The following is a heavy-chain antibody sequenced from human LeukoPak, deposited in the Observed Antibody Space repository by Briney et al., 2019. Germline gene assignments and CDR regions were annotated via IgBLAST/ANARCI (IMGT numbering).Heavy chain of an antibody. Sequence: SETLSLTCAAYGGSLSGYYWSWIRQPPGKGLEWIGEFTHSGGTNYIPSLKSRVTVSVDTSKNQFSLKLSSVTAADTAVYYCARANIVVVPAATPHHDAFDIWGQGTMVTVSS. CDR1: GGSLSGYY. V-gene: IGHV4-34*01. CDR3: ARANIVVVPAATPHHDAFDI. J-gene: IGHJ3*02. CDR2: FTHSGGT. D-gene: IGHD2-2*01.